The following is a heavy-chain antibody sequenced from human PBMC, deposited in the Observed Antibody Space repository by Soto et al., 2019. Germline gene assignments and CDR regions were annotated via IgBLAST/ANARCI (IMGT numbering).Heavy chain of an antibody. V-gene: IGHV3-73*01. CDR3: IRGGSPYYYDY. J-gene: IGHJ4*02. Sequence: EVQLVESGGGLVQPGGSLKLSCAASGFIFSGSAVHWVRQASVKGLEWVGRILSNAGNYATAYPASMKGRFTISRDDSENTAFLQMNSLKTEDTAVYYCIRGGSPYYYDYWGQGTLVAVSS. CDR1: GFIFSGSA. CDR2: ILSNAGNYAT.